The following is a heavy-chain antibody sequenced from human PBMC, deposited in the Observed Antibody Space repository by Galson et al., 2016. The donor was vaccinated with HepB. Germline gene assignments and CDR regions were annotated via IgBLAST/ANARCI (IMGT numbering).Heavy chain of an antibody. Sequence: SLRLSCAASGFTFSNFAMSWVRQSPKTGLEWVSSISHNGEMTYDADFVEGRFTIARDNANNTVYLQMNSLRAEDTAVYYCAKGDKVTGWDNWGQGTLVAVSS. CDR1: GFTFSNFA. CDR3: AKGDKVTGWDN. D-gene: IGHD6-19*01. CDR2: ISHNGEMT. V-gene: IGHV3-23*01. J-gene: IGHJ4*02.